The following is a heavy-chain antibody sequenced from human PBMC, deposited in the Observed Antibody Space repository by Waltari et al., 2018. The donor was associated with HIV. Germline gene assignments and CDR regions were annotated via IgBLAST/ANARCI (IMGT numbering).Heavy chain of an antibody. D-gene: IGHD1-26*01. Sequence: EVQLVESGGGLIETGGSLRLSCAASGFTVSSNYMGWVRQAPGKAWGWVSVMYCGGSGCYADSVKSPFPISRDNSKNPVSLHMNSRRAEDRAVYYCARDPRSSGYYGVDVWGQGNAVTVSS. V-gene: IGHV3-53*01. CDR2: MYCGGSG. CDR1: GFTVSSNY. J-gene: IGHJ6*02. CDR3: ARDPRSSGYYGVDV.